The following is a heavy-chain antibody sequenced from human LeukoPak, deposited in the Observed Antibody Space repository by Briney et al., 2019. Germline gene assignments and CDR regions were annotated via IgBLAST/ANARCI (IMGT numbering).Heavy chain of an antibody. J-gene: IGHJ4*02. Sequence: GGSLRLSCAASGFSVSDYSISWIRQSPGKGPEWISYVMSGRGSTNYADSVKGRFTISRDNAKNSLYLQMNSLRAEDTALYYCARDAGGFGELVYWGQGTLVTVSS. CDR3: ARDAGGFGELVY. D-gene: IGHD3-10*01. CDR1: GFSVSDYS. V-gene: IGHV3-11*06. CDR2: VMSGRGST.